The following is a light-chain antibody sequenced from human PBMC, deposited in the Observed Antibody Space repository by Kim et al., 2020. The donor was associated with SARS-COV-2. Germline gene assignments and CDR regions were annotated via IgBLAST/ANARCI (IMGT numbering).Light chain of an antibody. V-gene: IGLV1-40*01. CDR2: GNS. CDR3: QSYDSSLSGWV. Sequence: QRVTISCTVISSNIGAGYDVHWYQQHPGTAPKLLIYGNSNRPSGVPDRFSGSKSGTSASLAITGLQAEDEADYYCQSYDSSLSGWVFGGGTQLTVL. CDR1: SSNIGAGYD. J-gene: IGLJ3*02.